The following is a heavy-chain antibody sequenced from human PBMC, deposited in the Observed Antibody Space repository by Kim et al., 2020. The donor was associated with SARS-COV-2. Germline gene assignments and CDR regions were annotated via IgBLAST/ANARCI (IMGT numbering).Heavy chain of an antibody. J-gene: IGHJ4*02. CDR2: ISYDGSNK. CDR1: GFTFSSYG. Sequence: GGSLRLSCAASGFTFSSYGMHWVRQAPGKGLEWVAVISYDGSNKYYADSVKGRFTISRDNSKNTLYLQMNSLRAEDTAVYYCAKLPGIAASDFDYWGQGTLVTVSS. V-gene: IGHV3-30*18. D-gene: IGHD6-13*01. CDR3: AKLPGIAASDFDY.